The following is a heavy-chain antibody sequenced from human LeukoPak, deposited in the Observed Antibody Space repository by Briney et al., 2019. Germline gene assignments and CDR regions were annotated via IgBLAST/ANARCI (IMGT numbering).Heavy chain of an antibody. CDR2: ISSDGRDK. Sequence: GGSLRLSCAASGFTFRSYGMHWVRQAPGKGLEWVAVISSDGRDKHHADSVKGRFTISRDNSKNTLYLQTNSLRAEDTAVYYCARDLRRFAAYYFDYWGQGTLVTVSS. CDR3: ARDLRRFAAYYFDY. J-gene: IGHJ4*02. CDR1: GFTFRSYG. V-gene: IGHV3-30*03. D-gene: IGHD5/OR15-5a*01.